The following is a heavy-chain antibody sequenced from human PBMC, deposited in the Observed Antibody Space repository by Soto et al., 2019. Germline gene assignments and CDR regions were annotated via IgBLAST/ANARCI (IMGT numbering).Heavy chain of an antibody. CDR2: GNPSGRST. Sequence: ASVKVSFKASGYTFTRYYIHWVRQAPGQGLEWMGIGNPSGRSTNFAQKFQGRVSMSSDTSTSTVYMDLSSLRSEDTAVYYCARGSSSGWLDYWGQGTLVTVSS. J-gene: IGHJ4*02. V-gene: IGHV1-46*01. CDR1: GYTFTRYY. CDR3: ARGSSSGWLDY. D-gene: IGHD6-19*01.